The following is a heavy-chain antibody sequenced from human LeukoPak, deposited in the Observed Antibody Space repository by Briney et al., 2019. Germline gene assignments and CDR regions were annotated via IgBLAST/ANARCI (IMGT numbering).Heavy chain of an antibody. CDR2: ISYDGSNE. V-gene: IGHV3-30*04. Sequence: GGSLRLSCAASGFTFSSYVMHWVRQAPGKGLEWVAIISYDGSNEYYADSVKGRFTISRDNAKNTLYLQMNSLRAEDTAVYYCAREEYSSGWYVAAFDIWGQGTMVTVSS. CDR3: AREEYSSGWYVAAFDI. D-gene: IGHD6-19*01. J-gene: IGHJ3*02. CDR1: GFTFSSYV.